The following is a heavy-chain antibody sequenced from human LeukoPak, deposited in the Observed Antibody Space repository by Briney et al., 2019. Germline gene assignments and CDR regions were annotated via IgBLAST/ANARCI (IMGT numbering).Heavy chain of an antibody. J-gene: IGHJ4*02. CDR2: INHSGST. D-gene: IGHD3-10*01. V-gene: IGHV4-34*01. CDR3: ALRGFSDY. Sequence: PSETLSLTCAVYGGSFSGYYWSWIRQPPGKGLEWIGEINHSGSTNYNPSLKSRVTISVDTSKNQFSLKLSSVTAADTAVYYCALRGFSDYWGQGTLVTVSS. CDR1: GGSFSGYY.